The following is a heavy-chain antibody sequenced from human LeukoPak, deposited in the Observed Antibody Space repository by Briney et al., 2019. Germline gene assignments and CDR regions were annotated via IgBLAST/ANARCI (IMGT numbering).Heavy chain of an antibody. Sequence: ASVKVSCKTSGGTFSSYAISWVRQAPGQGLEWMGAITPIFGTANYAQKFQGRVTITADESMSTAYMELSSLRSEDTAVYYCARKAGSTGYYIFDYWGQGTLVTVSS. CDR1: GGTFSSYA. J-gene: IGHJ4*02. CDR3: ARKAGSTGYYIFDY. D-gene: IGHD3-9*01. V-gene: IGHV1-69*13. CDR2: ITPIFGTA.